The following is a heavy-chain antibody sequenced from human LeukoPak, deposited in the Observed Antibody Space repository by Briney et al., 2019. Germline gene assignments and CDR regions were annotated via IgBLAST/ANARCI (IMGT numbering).Heavy chain of an antibody. CDR1: GGSISSGSYY. D-gene: IGHD6-19*01. J-gene: IGHJ6*03. CDR3: ARDRSGWTPPYYYYMDV. Sequence: SQTLSLTCTVSGGSISSGSYYWSWIRQPAGKGLEWIGRIYTSGSTNYNPSLKSRVTISVDTSKNQFSLKLSSVTAAGTAVYYCARDRSGWTPPYYYYMDVWGKGTTVTVSS. V-gene: IGHV4-61*02. CDR2: IYTSGST.